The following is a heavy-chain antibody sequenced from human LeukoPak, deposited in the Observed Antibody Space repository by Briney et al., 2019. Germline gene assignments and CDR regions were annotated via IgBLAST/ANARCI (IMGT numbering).Heavy chain of an antibody. J-gene: IGHJ5*02. V-gene: IGHV4-61*02. CDR1: GGSITSGNYY. CDR3: VWGDSSGYPFDP. Sequence: PSQTLSLTCTGSGGSITSGNYYWSWFRQPAGKGLEYIGRIYTSGGTSGSTYYNPSLKSRVTISVDTSKNQFSLKLSSVTAADTAVYYCVWGDSSGYPFDPWGQGTLVTVSS. D-gene: IGHD3-22*01. CDR2: IYTSGGTSGST.